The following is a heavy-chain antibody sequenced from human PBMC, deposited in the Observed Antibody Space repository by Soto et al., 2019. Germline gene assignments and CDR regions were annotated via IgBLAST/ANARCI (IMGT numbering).Heavy chain of an antibody. V-gene: IGHV3-11*01. CDR1: GFTFSDYY. Sequence: QVQLVESGGGLVEPGGSLRLSCAASGFTFSDYYMSWIRQAPGRGLEWISYISNTADTTYYADSVKGRFTVSRDKAKNSLSLEMHSLRADDTAVYYCARDRAPSRWSGINNWAQGTLVIVSS. CDR3: ARDRAPSRWSGINN. D-gene: IGHD2-15*01. CDR2: ISNTADTT. J-gene: IGHJ4*02.